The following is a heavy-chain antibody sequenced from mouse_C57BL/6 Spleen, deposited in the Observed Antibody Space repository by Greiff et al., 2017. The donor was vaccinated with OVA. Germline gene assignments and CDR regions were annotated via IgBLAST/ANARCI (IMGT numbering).Heavy chain of an antibody. CDR1: GFTFSDYG. D-gene: IGHD1-2*01. CDR2: ISSGSSTI. Sequence: EVKVVESGGGLVKPGGSLKLSCAASGFTFSDYGMHWVRQAPEKGLEWVAYISSGSSTIYYADTVKGRFTISRDNAKNTLFLQMTSLRSEDTAMYYCARPANTAMDYWGQGTSVTVSS. J-gene: IGHJ4*01. V-gene: IGHV5-17*01. CDR3: ARPANTAMDY.